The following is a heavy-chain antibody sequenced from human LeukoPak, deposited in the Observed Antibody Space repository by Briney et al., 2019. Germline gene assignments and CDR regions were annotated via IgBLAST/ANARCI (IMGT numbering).Heavy chain of an antibody. V-gene: IGHV1-8*01. J-gene: IGHJ4*02. Sequence: ASVKVSCRASGYTFTSYDINWVRQATGQGLEWMGWMNPNSGNTGYAQKFQGRVTMTRNTSISTAYMELSSLRSEDTAVYYCARGGLYSSGWYKGGVGYWGQGTLVTVSS. CDR2: MNPNSGNT. CDR1: GYTFTSYD. CDR3: ARGGLYSSGWYKGGVGY. D-gene: IGHD6-19*01.